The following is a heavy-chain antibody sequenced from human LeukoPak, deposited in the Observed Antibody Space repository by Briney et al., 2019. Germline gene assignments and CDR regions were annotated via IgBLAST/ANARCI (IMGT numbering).Heavy chain of an antibody. Sequence: PGGSLRLSCTASGFTFGDYAMSWVRQAPGKGLEWVGFIRSKAYGGTTEYAASVKGRFTISRDESKSIAYLQMNSLKTEDTAVYYCTSSPEWQLVDYWGQGALVTVSS. CDR2: IRSKAYGGTT. V-gene: IGHV3-49*04. CDR1: GFTFGDYA. CDR3: TSSPEWQLVDY. D-gene: IGHD6-13*01. J-gene: IGHJ4*02.